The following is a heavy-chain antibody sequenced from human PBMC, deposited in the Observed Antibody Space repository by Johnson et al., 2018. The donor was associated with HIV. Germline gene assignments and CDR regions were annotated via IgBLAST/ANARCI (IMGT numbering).Heavy chain of an antibody. D-gene: IGHD3-10*01. CDR1: GFSFSTFG. V-gene: IGHV3-30*03. CDR2: ISHDGNNK. CDR3: ASFRGVIRSDAFDI. J-gene: IGHJ3*02. Sequence: QVQLVESGGGVVQPGRSLGLSCAASGFSFSTFGMHWVRQAPGKGLEWVAVISHDGNNKYYADSVQGRFTISRDNSKNSLYLQMNSLRAEDTAVYYCASFRGVIRSDAFDIWGQGTMVTVSS.